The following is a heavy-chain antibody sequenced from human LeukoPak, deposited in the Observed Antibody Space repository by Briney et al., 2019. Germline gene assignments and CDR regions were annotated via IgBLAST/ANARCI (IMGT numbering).Heavy chain of an antibody. Sequence: GESLKISCKGSGYSFTSYWIAWVRQMPGKGLEWMGIIYPGDSDTRYSPSFQGQVTISADKSISTAYLQWSSLKASDTAMNYCARHADTSGWYYIDYWGQGTLVTVSS. V-gene: IGHV5-51*01. CDR1: GYSFTSYW. J-gene: IGHJ4*02. D-gene: IGHD6-19*01. CDR2: IYPGDSDT. CDR3: ARHADTSGWYYIDY.